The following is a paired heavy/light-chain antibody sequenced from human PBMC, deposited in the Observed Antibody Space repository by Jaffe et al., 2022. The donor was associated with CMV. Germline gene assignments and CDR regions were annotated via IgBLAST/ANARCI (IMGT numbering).Light chain of an antibody. CDR1: QSLLYSNGYIY. Sequence: DIVMTQSPLSLPVTPGEPASISCRSSQSLLYSNGYIYLDWYLQKPGKSPQLLIYLGSNRASGVPDRFSGSGSGTDFTLKISRVEAEDVGLYFCMQALQTPWTFGQGTKVEIK. CDR3: MQALQTPWT. J-gene: IGKJ1*01. V-gene: IGKV2-28*01. CDR2: LGS.
Heavy chain of an antibody. CDR3: ARGGYCPSTTCPGADY. J-gene: IGHJ4*02. V-gene: IGHV1-46*01. D-gene: IGHD2-2*01. CDR1: GNSFTNYH. Sequence: QVQLVQSGAEVKKPGASVKVSCKASGNSFTNYHMHWVRQAPGQGLEWIGIINPSGSRTSYAQKFQGRVTMTRDTSTSTVYMELSSLISEDTAVYYCARGGYCPSTTCPGADYWGQGTLVTVSS. CDR2: INPSGSRT.